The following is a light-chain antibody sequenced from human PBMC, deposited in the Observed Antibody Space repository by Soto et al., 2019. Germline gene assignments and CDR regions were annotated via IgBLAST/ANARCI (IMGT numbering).Light chain of an antibody. CDR3: QQYGSSGT. CDR1: QTIDNT. J-gene: IGKJ1*01. Sequence: ETLMTQSPATLSVSPGERATLSCRASQTIDNTLAWYQRKPGQAPRLLIYDASTRATGVPARFSGSGSGTDFTLTISRLEPEDFAVYYCQQYGSSGTFGQGTKVDIK. V-gene: IGKV3-15*01. CDR2: DAS.